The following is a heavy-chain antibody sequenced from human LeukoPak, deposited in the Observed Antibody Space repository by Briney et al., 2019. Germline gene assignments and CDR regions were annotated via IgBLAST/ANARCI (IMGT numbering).Heavy chain of an antibody. CDR3: ARAHEYYDFWSGYSYYFDY. J-gene: IGHJ4*02. V-gene: IGHV4-61*01. Sequence: SQTLSLTCTVSGGSISGGSYYWSWIRQPPGKGLEWIGYIYYSGSTKYNLSLKSRVTISVDTSKNQLSLKLSSVTAADTAVYYCARAHEYYDFWSGYSYYFDYWGQGTLVTVSS. CDR2: IYYSGST. D-gene: IGHD3-3*01. CDR1: GGSISGGSYY.